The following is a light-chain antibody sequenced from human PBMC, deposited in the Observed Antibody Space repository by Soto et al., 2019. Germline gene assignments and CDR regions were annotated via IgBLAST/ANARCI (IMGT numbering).Light chain of an antibody. CDR3: MQALQTPT. Sequence: DIVMTQSPSLPVTPGEPASISCRSSQSLLHSNGYKYLDWYLQKPGQSPQLLIYLGSNRASGVPDRFSGSGSGTDFTLKISRVEAEDVGVYYCMQALQTPTFGPGTKVDIK. V-gene: IGKV2-28*01. CDR1: QSLLHSNGYKY. CDR2: LGS. J-gene: IGKJ3*01.